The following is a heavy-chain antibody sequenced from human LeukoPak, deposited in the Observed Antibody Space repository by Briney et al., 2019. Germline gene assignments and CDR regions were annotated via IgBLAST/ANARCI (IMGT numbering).Heavy chain of an antibody. J-gene: IGHJ4*02. CDR3: ARIYTRGPLCDY. CDR2: NASDDAQ. CDR1: GFSLSTSAMR. V-gene: IGHV2-70*04. Sequence: ESGPALVKPTQTLTLAFTFSGFSLSTSAMRVSWIRKPPGKALEWLARNASDDAQFYITFLKTRLPISKDPSNIQVVLPITNMYPVDTATYECARIYTRGPLCDYWGQGTLVTVSS.